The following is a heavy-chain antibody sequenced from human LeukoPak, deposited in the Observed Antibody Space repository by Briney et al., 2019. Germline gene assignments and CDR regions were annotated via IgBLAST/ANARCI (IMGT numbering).Heavy chain of an antibody. D-gene: IGHD2-2*01. J-gene: IGHJ4*02. V-gene: IGHV4-59*12. CDR1: DDSISDYY. CDR2: FHNSGTS. CDR3: ASCPGSSTNYFDY. Sequence: SETLSPTCTVSDDSISDYYRGWIRQPPGKGLEWIGYFHNSGTSTYNPSLKSRVTISVDKSKNQFSLKLSSVTAADTAVYYCASCPGSSTNYFDYWGQGTLVTVSS.